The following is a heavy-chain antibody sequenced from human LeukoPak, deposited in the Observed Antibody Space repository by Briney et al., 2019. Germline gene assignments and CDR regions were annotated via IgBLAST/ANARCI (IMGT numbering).Heavy chain of an antibody. CDR2: ISAYNGNT. J-gene: IGHJ3*02. V-gene: IGHV1-18*01. CDR1: GYTFTSYG. D-gene: IGHD6-13*01. Sequence: ASVKVSCKASGYTFTSYGISWVRQAPGQGLEWMGWISAYNGNTNYAQKLQGRVTMTTDTSTSTAYMELRSLRSDDTAVYYCARDWDEAAAARDAFDIWGQGTMVTVSS. CDR3: ARDWDEAAAARDAFDI.